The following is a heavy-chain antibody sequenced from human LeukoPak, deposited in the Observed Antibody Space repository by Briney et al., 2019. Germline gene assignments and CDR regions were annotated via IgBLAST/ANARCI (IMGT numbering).Heavy chain of an antibody. Sequence: GGSLRLSCAASGFTFSSYAMSWVRQAPGKGLEWVSAISGSGGSTYYGDSVKGRFTISRDNSKNPLYLQMNSLRAEDTAVYYCAKDPFVRDLDYWGQGTLVTVSS. CDR2: ISGSGGST. CDR1: GFTFSSYA. V-gene: IGHV3-23*01. CDR3: AKDPFVRDLDY. J-gene: IGHJ4*02.